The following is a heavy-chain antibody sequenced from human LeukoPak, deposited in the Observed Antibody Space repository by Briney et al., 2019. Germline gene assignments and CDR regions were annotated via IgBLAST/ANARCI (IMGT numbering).Heavy chain of an antibody. CDR3: AKTRASQGDV. D-gene: IGHD1-1*01. CDR2: IKQDGSEK. CDR1: GFTFSNHW. J-gene: IGHJ6*04. Sequence: GGSLRLSRAASGFTFSNHWMSWVRQAPGKGLEWVANIKQDGSEKYYVDSVKGRFTISRDNAKNSLYLQMNSLRAEDTAVYFCAKTRASQGDVWGKGTTVTVSS. V-gene: IGHV3-7*01.